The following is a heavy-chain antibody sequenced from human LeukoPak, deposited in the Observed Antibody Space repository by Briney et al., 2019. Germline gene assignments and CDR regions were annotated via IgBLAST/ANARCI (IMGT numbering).Heavy chain of an antibody. CDR2: MNPNSGNT. J-gene: IGHJ5*02. D-gene: IGHD3-10*01. CDR3: AREGIDYYGSGSYYPDP. CDR1: GYTFTSYD. Sequence: ASVKVSCKASGYTFTSYDINWVRQATGQGLEWMGWMNPNSGNTGYAQKFQGRVTITADKSTSTAYMELSSLRSEDTAVYYCAREGIDYYGSGSYYPDPWGQGTLVTVSS. V-gene: IGHV1-8*01.